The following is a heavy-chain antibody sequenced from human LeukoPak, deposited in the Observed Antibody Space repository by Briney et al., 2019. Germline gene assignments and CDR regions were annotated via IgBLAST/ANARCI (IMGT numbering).Heavy chain of an antibody. CDR1: GYTFTSSG. CDR3: AKNSSGGYSDY. D-gene: IGHD6-19*01. CDR2: ISTYNGYS. Sequence: ASVKVSCKTSGYTFTSSGMTWVRQAPGQGLEWMGWISTYNGYSKYAQNLQGRVTMTADTSTSTDYMELSSLRSDDSAVYYCAKNSSGGYSDYWGQGTLVTVSS. J-gene: IGHJ4*02. V-gene: IGHV1-18*01.